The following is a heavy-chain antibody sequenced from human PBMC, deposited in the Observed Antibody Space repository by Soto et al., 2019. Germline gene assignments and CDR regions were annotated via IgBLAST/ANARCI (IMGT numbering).Heavy chain of an antibody. CDR1: GFTVSSNY. J-gene: IGHJ4*02. CDR2: IYSGGST. CDR3: AAYYASGAYLDS. V-gene: IGHV3-66*01. D-gene: IGHD3-10*01. Sequence: GGSLRLSCAASGFTVSSNYMSWVRQAPGKGLEWVSVIYSGGSTFYADSVKGRFTISRDHSNNTLYLQMNSLRAEDSALYYCAAYYASGAYLDSWGQGALVTVSS.